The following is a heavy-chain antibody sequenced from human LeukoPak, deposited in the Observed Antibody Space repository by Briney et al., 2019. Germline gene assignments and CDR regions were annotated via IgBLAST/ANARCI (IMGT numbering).Heavy chain of an antibody. D-gene: IGHD4-17*01. CDR3: AKGEVTTVTTYDY. V-gene: IGHV3-23*01. J-gene: IGHJ4*02. CDR1: GFTFSSYG. Sequence: GGTLRLSCAGSGFTFSSYGMSWVRQTPGKGLEWVSAISGSGVSTYYVDSVKGRFTTSRDNSKNTLYLQMNSLRAEDTAVYYCAKGEVTTVTTYDYWGQGTLVTVSS. CDR2: ISGSGVST.